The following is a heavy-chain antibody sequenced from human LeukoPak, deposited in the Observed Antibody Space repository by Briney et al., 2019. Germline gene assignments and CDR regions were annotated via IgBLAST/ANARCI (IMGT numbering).Heavy chain of an antibody. J-gene: IGHJ4*02. CDR2: IKSDGGAT. Sequence: PGGSLRLSCAGSEFSFSSYWMHWVRQPPEKGLEWVFSIKSDGGATAYADSVKGRFSMSTDSAKYTASLHMNSLRVEDTAMYYCAMDINGDLFHVWGQGTPVTVSS. D-gene: IGHD2-2*03. CDR1: EFSFSSYW. V-gene: IGHV3-74*01. CDR3: AMDINGDLFHV.